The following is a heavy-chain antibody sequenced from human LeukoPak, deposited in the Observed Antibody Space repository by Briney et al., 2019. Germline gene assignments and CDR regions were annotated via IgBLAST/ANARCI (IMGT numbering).Heavy chain of an antibody. CDR1: GFTFSSYG. V-gene: IGHV3-23*01. D-gene: IGHD3-22*01. CDR2: ISGSGGST. CDR3: ARPIEIALVRNGFDI. J-gene: IGHJ3*02. Sequence: GGSLRLSCAASGFTFSSYGMSWVRQAPGKGLEWVSAISGSGGSTYYADSVKVRFTISRDNSKNTLYLQMNSLRVEDTAVYYCARPIEIALVRNGFDIWGQGTMVTVSS.